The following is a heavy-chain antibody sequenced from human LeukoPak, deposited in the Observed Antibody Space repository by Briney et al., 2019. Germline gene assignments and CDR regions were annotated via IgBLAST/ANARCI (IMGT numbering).Heavy chain of an antibody. CDR3: ARDLTGKYYIAY. CDR2: IGYSGTNT. D-gene: IGHD2-8*02. V-gene: IGHV3-30*02. CDR1: GFSFSSFG. Sequence: GGSLRLSCAASGFSFSSFGMHWVGQAQAEGLEWVAYIGYSGTNTHYADSVKGRFTISRDNSKNTVHLQMNSLRAADTALYSCARDLTGKYYIAYWGQGTLVTVSS. J-gene: IGHJ4*02.